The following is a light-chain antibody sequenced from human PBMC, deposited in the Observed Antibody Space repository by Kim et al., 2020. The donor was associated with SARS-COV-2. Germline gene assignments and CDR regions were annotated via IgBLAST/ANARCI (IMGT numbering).Light chain of an antibody. Sequence: EIVLTQSPDTLSLSPGERATLSCRASQYVSNYLAWYQQRPGQAPRLLIYDVSDRATAIPARFSGSGSGTDFTLTISSLEPEDFAVYYCQHRRSFGQGTKVDIK. CDR1: QYVSNY. J-gene: IGKJ1*01. V-gene: IGKV3-11*01. CDR2: DVS. CDR3: QHRRS.